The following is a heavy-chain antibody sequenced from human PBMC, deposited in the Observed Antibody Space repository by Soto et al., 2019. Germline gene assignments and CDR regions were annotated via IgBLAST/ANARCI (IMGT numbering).Heavy chain of an antibody. D-gene: IGHD2-15*01. CDR2: IYWDDDK. CDR3: ARLVVAGSTYYFDS. Sequence: QITLKESGPTLVKTTQTLTLTCTFSGFSLSSSGVGVGSIRQPPGKALEWLTFIYWDDDKRYSPSLKSRLTITKDTSKTQVVLTLTNMDPVDTATYYCARLVVAGSTYYFDSWGQGTLLTVSS. CDR1: GFSLSSSGVG. V-gene: IGHV2-5*02. J-gene: IGHJ4*02.